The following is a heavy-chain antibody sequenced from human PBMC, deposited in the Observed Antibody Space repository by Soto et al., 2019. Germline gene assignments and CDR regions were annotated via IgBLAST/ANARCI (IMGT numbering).Heavy chain of an antibody. Sequence: ASVKVSCKASGYTFTSYYMHWVRQAPGQGLEWMGWINPNSGGTNYAQKFQGWVTMTRDTSISTAYMELSRLRSDDTAVYYCARDLSVGGDLNWFDPWGQGTLVTVSS. D-gene: IGHD2-21*01. CDR1: GYTFTSYY. J-gene: IGHJ5*02. CDR2: INPNSGGT. V-gene: IGHV1-2*04. CDR3: ARDLSVGGDLNWFDP.